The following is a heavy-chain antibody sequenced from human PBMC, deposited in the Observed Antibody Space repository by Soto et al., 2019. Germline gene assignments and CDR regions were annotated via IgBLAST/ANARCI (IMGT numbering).Heavy chain of an antibody. Sequence: VGSLRLSCAASGFTFSSYAMSWVRQAPGKGLEWVSAISGSGGSTYYADSVKGRFTISRDDSKNTLYLQMNSLRAEDTAVYYCAKAGYSGYDWTYYYYGMDVWGQGTTVTVSS. D-gene: IGHD5-12*01. CDR3: AKAGYSGYDWTYYYYGMDV. J-gene: IGHJ6*02. CDR2: ISGSGGST. CDR1: GFTFSSYA. V-gene: IGHV3-23*01.